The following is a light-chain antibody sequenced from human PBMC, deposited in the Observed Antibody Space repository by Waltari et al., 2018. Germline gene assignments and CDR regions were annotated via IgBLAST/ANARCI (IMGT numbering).Light chain of an antibody. CDR2: EVS. V-gene: IGLV2-14*01. CDR3: SSYTTSSAPGV. Sequence: QSALTQPASVSGSPGQSITISCSGTDSDVGAYDFVSWYQQHPGKAPHLLISEVSNRPLGISNRFSASNPGNTAALTIFGLQAEDEADYYCSSYTTSSAPGVFGTGTRVTVL. CDR1: DSDVGAYDF. J-gene: IGLJ1*01.